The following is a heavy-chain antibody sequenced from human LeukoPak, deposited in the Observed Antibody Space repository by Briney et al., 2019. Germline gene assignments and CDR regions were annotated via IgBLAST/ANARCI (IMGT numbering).Heavy chain of an antibody. CDR3: ARDQFCSGGSCYLFDY. J-gene: IGHJ4*02. V-gene: IGHV1-46*01. D-gene: IGHD2-15*01. CDR2: INPSGGST. Sequence: GASVKVSCKASGYTFTSYYMHWVRQAPGQGLEWMGIINPSGGSTSYAQKFQGRVTMTRDTSTSTVYMELSSLRSEDTAVYYCARDQFCSGGSCYLFDYWGQGTLSPSPQ. CDR1: GYTFTSYY.